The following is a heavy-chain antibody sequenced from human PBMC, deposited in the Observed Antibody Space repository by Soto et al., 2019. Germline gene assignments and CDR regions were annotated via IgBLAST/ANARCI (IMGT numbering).Heavy chain of an antibody. CDR3: ARGAYSGSYYVTDCDY. Sequence: KVSCKASGYTFTGYYMHWVRQAPGQGLEWMGWINPNSGGTNYAQKFQGWVTMTRDTSISTAYMELSRLRSDDTAVFYCARGAYSGSYYVTDCDYWGQGTLVTVSS. CDR1: GYTFTGYY. D-gene: IGHD1-26*01. J-gene: IGHJ4*02. CDR2: INPNSGGT. V-gene: IGHV1-2*04.